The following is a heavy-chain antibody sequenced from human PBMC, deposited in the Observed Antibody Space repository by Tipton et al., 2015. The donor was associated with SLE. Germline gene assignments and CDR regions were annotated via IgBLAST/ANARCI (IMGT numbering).Heavy chain of an antibody. Sequence: TLSLTCTVSGGSINNNNHYWSWIRQPPGKGLEWIGYIYYSGSTNYNPSLKSRVTISVDTSKNQFSLKLSSVTAADTAVYYCARDGDGDYLVGFDLWGRGTLVTVSS. D-gene: IGHD4-17*01. J-gene: IGHJ2*01. CDR2: IYYSGST. CDR1: GGSINNNNHY. CDR3: ARDGDGDYLVGFDL. V-gene: IGHV4-61*01.